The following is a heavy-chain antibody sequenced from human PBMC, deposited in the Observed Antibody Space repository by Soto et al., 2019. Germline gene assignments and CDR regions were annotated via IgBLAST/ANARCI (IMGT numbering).Heavy chain of an antibody. V-gene: IGHV3-30*18. CDR3: AKEELGVIDY. D-gene: IGHD1-26*01. CDR2: ISYDGSNK. Sequence: QVQLVESGGGVVQPGRSLRLSCAASGFTFSGYGMHWVRQAPGKGLEWVAVISYDGSNKYYADSVKGRFTISRDNSKNTLYLQMNSLRAEDTAVYYCAKEELGVIDYWGQGTLVTVSS. J-gene: IGHJ4*02. CDR1: GFTFSGYG.